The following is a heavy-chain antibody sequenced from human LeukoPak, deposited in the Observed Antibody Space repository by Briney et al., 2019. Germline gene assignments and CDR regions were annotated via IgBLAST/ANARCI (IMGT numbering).Heavy chain of an antibody. CDR3: ARLLRRSMLSSGLYFDY. D-gene: IGHD2-8*01. V-gene: IGHV5-51*01. J-gene: IGHJ4*02. CDR2: IYPGDSDT. Sequence: GESLKISCKGSGYSFTSYWIGWVRQMPGKGLEWMGIIYPGDSDTRYSPSFQGQVTISADKSISTAYLQWSSLKASDTAMYYCARLLRRSMLSSGLYFDYWGQGTLVTVSS. CDR1: GYSFTSYW.